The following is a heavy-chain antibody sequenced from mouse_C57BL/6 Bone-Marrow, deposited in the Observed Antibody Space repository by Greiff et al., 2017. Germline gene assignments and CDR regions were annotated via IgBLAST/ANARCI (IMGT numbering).Heavy chain of an antibody. CDR3: TLPSITTVVALDY. D-gene: IGHD1-1*01. V-gene: IGHV14-4*01. J-gene: IGHJ2*01. CDR1: GFNINDDY. Sequence: VQLQQSGAEIVRPGASVKLSCTASGFNINDDYMHWGKQRPEPERMWIGWRDPENGDKDYASKCQGKATITADTSSNTAYLQLSSLTSEDTAVYYCTLPSITTVVALDYWGQGTTLTVSS. CDR2: RDPENGDK.